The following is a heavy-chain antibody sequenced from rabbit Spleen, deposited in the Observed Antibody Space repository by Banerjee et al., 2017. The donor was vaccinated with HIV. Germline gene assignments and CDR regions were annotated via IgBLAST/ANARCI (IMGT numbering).Heavy chain of an antibody. V-gene: IGHV1S40*01. Sequence: QSLEESGGDLVKPGASLTLSCTASGVSFSGASYMCWVRQAPGKGLEWIACIGTTSGNTYYASWAKGRFTISKTSSTTVTLQMTSLTAADTASYFCTRDRYSTLWGQGTLVTVS. CDR1: GVSFSGASY. J-gene: IGHJ4*01. CDR2: IGTTSGNT. CDR3: TRDRYSTL.